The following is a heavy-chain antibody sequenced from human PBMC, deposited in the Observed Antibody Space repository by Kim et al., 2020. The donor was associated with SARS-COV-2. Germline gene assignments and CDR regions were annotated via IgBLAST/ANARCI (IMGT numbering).Heavy chain of an antibody. CDR1: GFTFSSYA. V-gene: IGHV3-23*01. Sequence: GGSLRLSCAASGFTFSSYAMSWVRQAPGKGLEWVSAISGSGGSTYYADSVKGRFTISRDNSKNTLYLQMNSLRAEDTAVYYCAKEGSSSTPFNYYGMDVWGQGTTVTVSS. CDR3: AKEGSSSTPFNYYGMDV. J-gene: IGHJ6*02. D-gene: IGHD2-2*01. CDR2: ISGSGGST.